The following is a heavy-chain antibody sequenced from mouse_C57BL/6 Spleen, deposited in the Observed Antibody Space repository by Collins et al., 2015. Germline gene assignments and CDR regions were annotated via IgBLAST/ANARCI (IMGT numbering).Heavy chain of an antibody. V-gene: IGHV1-54*01. D-gene: IGHD1-2*01. Sequence: QVQLQQSGAELVRPGTSVKVSCKASGYAFTNYLIEWVKQRPGQGLEWIGVINPGSGGTNYNEKFKGKATLTADKSSSTAYMQLSSLTSDDSAVYFCARGLLRLFYAMDYWGQGTSVTVSS. CDR1: GYAFTNYL. CDR2: INPGSGGT. J-gene: IGHJ4*01. CDR3: ARGLLRLFYAMDY.